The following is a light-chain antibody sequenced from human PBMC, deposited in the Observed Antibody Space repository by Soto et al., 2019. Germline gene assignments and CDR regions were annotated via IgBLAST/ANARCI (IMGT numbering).Light chain of an antibody. Sequence: EIVLTQSPATLSLSPGERATLSCRASQSVSSYLVWYQQKPGQAPRLLIYDASNRATGIPARFSGSGSGTDFTLTMSSLEPEDFAVYYCQQRSNWLITFGQGTRLQIK. CDR2: DAS. J-gene: IGKJ5*01. CDR1: QSVSSY. V-gene: IGKV3-11*01. CDR3: QQRSNWLIT.